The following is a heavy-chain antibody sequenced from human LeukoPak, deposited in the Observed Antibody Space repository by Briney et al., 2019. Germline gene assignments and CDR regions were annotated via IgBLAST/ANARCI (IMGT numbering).Heavy chain of an antibody. J-gene: IGHJ5*02. D-gene: IGHD3-10*01. Sequence: GGSLRLSCAASQFTFSSYDMHWVRQAPGKGLHWVAIISSDGSVTYYADSVKGRFTISRDNSKDTLYLQMNGLTTEDTAMYYCAKGLGYYASGTYYNRIPDPWGQGTLVTVSS. V-gene: IGHV3-30*18. CDR3: AKGLGYYASGTYYNRIPDP. CDR2: ISSDGSVT. CDR1: QFTFSSYD.